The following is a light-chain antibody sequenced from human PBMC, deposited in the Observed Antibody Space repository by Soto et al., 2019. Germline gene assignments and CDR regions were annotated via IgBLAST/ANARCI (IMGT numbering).Light chain of an antibody. CDR1: QNIKTN. CDR2: GAF. CDR3: TQRRNWPLT. V-gene: IGKV3-15*01. Sequence: DTVLSQSPATLSVSQGERATLSCRASQNIKTNLAWYQHKPGQAPGLLLSGAFTGATGVPARLSGSGSGPEFTPTISSLEPEDFTGYCCTQRRNWPLTFGGGTKVDI. J-gene: IGKJ4*01.